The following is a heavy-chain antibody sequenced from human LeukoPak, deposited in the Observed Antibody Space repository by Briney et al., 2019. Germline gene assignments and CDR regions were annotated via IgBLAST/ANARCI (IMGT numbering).Heavy chain of an antibody. CDR3: ARVLYGDHYYFDY. J-gene: IGHJ4*02. D-gene: IGHD4-17*01. V-gene: IGHV4-31*03. CDR1: GGSISSGGYY. CDR2: IYYSGST. Sequence: SQTLSLTCTVSGGSISSGGYYWSWTRQHPGKGLEWIGYIYYSGSTYYNPSLKSRDTISVDTSKNQFSLKLSSVTAADTAVYYCARVLYGDHYYFDYWGQGTLVTVSS.